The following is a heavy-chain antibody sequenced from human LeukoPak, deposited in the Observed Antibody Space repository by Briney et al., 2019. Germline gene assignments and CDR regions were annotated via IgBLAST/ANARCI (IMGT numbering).Heavy chain of an antibody. CDR2: ISHDGDNT. D-gene: IGHD3-9*01. V-gene: IGHV3-30-3*02. CDR3: AKSRLRYFDLDAFDI. J-gene: IGHJ3*02. Sequence: PGGSLRLSCEASGFAFGSYAMHWVRQAPSRGLEWVAVISHDGDNTNSGESVRGRFTISRDNSKNTLYLHMNSLRAEDTAVYYCAKSRLRYFDLDAFDIWGQGTMVTVSS. CDR1: GFAFGSYA.